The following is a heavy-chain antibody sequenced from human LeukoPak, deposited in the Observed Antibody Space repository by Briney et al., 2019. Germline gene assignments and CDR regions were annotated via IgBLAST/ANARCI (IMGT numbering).Heavy chain of an antibody. D-gene: IGHD4-23*01. CDR1: GFTFSSYW. CDR2: IASDGSST. V-gene: IGHV3-74*01. J-gene: IGHJ4*02. Sequence: GGSLRLSCAASGFTFSSYWVNWVRQAPGKGLVWVSRIASDGSSTTYADSVKGRFSISSDNAKNTLYLQMNSLRVEDTAVYYCARGRPHGNDYWGQGTLVTVSS. CDR3: ARGRPHGNDY.